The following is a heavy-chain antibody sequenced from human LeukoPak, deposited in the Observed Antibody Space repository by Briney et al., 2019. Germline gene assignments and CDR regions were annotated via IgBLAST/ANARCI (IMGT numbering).Heavy chain of an antibody. V-gene: IGHV4-34*01. CDR1: GGSFSGYY. CDR3: ASYGSGRKFDY. D-gene: IGHD3-10*01. Sequence: SETLSLTCAVYGGSFSGYYWSWIRQPPGKGLEWIGEINHSGSTNYNPSLKSRVTISVDTSKNQFSLKLSSVTAADTAVYYCASYGSGRKFDYWGQGTLVTVSS. CDR2: INHSGST. J-gene: IGHJ4*02.